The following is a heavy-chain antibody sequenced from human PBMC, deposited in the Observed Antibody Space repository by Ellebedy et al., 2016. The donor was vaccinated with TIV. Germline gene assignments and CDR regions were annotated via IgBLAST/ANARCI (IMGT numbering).Heavy chain of an antibody. CDR1: GGSISTSSYY. J-gene: IGHJ5*02. CDR3: AGYYGSGSYWLGWFDP. V-gene: IGHV4-39*07. D-gene: IGHD3-10*01. CDR2: MYYSGAT. Sequence: SETLSLXXSVSGGSISTSSYYCGWIRQSPGKGLEWIASMYYSGATYYNPSLKSRVTISADTSKNQFSLRLSSVSAADTAVYYCAGYYGSGSYWLGWFDPWGQGALVTVSS.